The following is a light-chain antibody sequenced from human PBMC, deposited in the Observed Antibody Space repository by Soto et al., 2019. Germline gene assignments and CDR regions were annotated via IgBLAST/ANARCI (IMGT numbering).Light chain of an antibody. CDR3: CSYAGRSTYM. J-gene: IGLJ1*01. CDR2: AGS. V-gene: IGLV2-11*01. CDR1: SSPVGGYHY. Sequence: QSALTQPPSVSGSPGQSVTISCTGTSSPVGGYHYVSWYQQFPGKAPKLMIYAGSQRPSGVSDRFSGSESGNTASLTISGLQAEDEADYYCCSYAGRSTYMFVTGTKLTVL.